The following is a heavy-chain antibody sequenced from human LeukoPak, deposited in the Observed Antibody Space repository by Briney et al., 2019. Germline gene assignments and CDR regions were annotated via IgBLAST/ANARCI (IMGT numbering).Heavy chain of an antibody. J-gene: IGHJ5*02. V-gene: IGHV6-1*01. CDR1: GDSVSINSVT. Sequence: SQTLSLTFAISGDSVSINSVTWNWIRQSPSRGLEWLGRTYYRSTWYNDYAVSVRGRITVNPDTSKNQFSLHLNSVTPEDTAVYYCARRLTQYDCFDPWGQGILVTVS. CDR3: ARRLTQYDCFDP. D-gene: IGHD2-2*01. CDR2: TYYRSTWYN.